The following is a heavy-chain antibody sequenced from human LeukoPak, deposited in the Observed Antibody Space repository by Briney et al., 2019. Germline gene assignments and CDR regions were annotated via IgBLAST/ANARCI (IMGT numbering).Heavy chain of an antibody. V-gene: IGHV1-18*01. D-gene: IGHD6-13*01. CDR1: GYAFTSYG. CDR3: ARPQQLGKYNWFDP. Sequence: ASVKVSCKASGYAFTSYGISWVRQAPGQGLEWMGWISAYNGNTNYAQKLQGRVTMTTDTSTSTAYMELRSLRSDDTAVYYCARPQQLGKYNWFDPWGQGTLVTVSS. J-gene: IGHJ5*02. CDR2: ISAYNGNT.